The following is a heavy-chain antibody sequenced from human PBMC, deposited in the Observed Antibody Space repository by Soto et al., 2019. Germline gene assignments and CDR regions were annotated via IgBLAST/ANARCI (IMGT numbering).Heavy chain of an antibody. J-gene: IGHJ4*02. D-gene: IGHD6-13*01. CDR2: IYQSGST. CDR3: ARTIKGPIAAAGTWFDY. V-gene: IGHV4-4*02. CDR1: GGSIYSSNW. Sequence: SETLSLTCAVSGGSIYSSNWWSWVRQPPGKGLEWIGEIYQSGSTSYNPSLKSRVTISIDKSKSQFSLKLSSVTAADTAVYYCARTIKGPIAAAGTWFDYWGQGTLVTVSS.